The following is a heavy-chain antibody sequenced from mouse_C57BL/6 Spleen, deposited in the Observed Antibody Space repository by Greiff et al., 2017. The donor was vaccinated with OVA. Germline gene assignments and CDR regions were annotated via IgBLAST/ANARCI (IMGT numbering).Heavy chain of an antibody. CDR2: IDPSDSYT. V-gene: IGHV1-69*01. Sequence: VQLQQPGAELVMPGASVKLSCKASGYTFTSYWMHWVKQRPGQGLEWIGEIDPSDSYTNYNQKFKGKSTLTVDKSSSTAYMQLSSLTSEDSAVYYCARLITGNFDYWGQGTTLTVSS. CDR1: GYTFTSYW. D-gene: IGHD4-1*01. CDR3: ARLITGNFDY. J-gene: IGHJ2*01.